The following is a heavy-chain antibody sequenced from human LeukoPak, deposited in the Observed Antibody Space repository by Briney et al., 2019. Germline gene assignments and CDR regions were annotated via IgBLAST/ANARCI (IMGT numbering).Heavy chain of an antibody. Sequence: SETLSLTCTVSGGSISSYFWSWVRQPAGKALEWIGRFHTSGGTNYNPSLESRVTISVDTSKNQFSLKLTSVTAADTAVYYCASTVFGVTYNWFDPWGQGTLVTVSS. J-gene: IGHJ5*02. V-gene: IGHV4-4*07. CDR1: GGSISSYF. CDR3: ASTVFGVTYNWFDP. CDR2: FHTSGGT. D-gene: IGHD3-3*01.